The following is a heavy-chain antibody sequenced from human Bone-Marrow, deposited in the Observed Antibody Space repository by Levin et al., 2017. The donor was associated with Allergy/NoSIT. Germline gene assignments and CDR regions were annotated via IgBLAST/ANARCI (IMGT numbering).Heavy chain of an antibody. CDR3: ARDRTYGIVRNYGMDV. V-gene: IGHV3-21*01. J-gene: IGHJ6*02. Sequence: PGGSLRLSCAASGFNFSTYNMNWVRQAPGKALEWVSSINSGSTDIYYADSLKGRFTISRDNAENSLYLQMNGLRAGDTAVYYCARDRTYGIVRNYGMDVWGQGTTVTVSS. CDR1: GFNFSTYN. CDR2: INSGSTDI. D-gene: IGHD2-21*01.